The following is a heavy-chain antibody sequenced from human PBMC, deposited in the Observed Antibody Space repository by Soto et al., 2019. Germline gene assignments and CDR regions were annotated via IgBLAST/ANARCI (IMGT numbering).Heavy chain of an antibody. Sequence: PXQTLSLTCAISGDSVSSKNAAWNWIRQSPSRGLEWLGRTYYRSKWYNDYAVSVKSRININPDTSKNQFSLQLNSVTPEDTAVYYCARDVGTIMPFEYWGQGTLVSVAS. V-gene: IGHV6-1*01. J-gene: IGHJ4*02. CDR3: ARDVGTIMPFEY. CDR2: TYYRSKWYN. CDR1: GDSVSSKNAA. D-gene: IGHD1-1*01.